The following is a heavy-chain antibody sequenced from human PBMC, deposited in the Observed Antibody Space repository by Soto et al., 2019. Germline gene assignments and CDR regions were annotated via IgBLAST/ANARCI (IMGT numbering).Heavy chain of an antibody. J-gene: IGHJ5*02. CDR3: ASSVDP. CDR1: GGSISSGGYY. V-gene: IGHV4-31*03. D-gene: IGHD6-25*01. CDR2: IFYSGTT. Sequence: QVQLQESGPGLVKPSQTLSLTCTVSGGSISSGGYYWSWIRQHPGKGLECIAYIFYSGTTYYNPSLKSRVTISVDPSKNHFSLKLSSVTAAEPAVYYCASSVDPWGQGTLVTVSS.